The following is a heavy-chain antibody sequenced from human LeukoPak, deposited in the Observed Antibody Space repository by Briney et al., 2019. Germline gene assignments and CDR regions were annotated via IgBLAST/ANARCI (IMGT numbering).Heavy chain of an antibody. CDR1: GYRFTSYW. Sequence: GESLKISCKGSGYRFTSYWIGWVRPMPGKGLVWMGFIYPGDSDTRYSPSFQGQVTISADKSMSTAYLQWSSLKASDTAMYYCARPACSSTSCYLYFQHWGQGTLVTVSS. CDR3: ARPACSSTSCYLYFQH. CDR2: IYPGDSDT. V-gene: IGHV5-51*01. J-gene: IGHJ1*01. D-gene: IGHD2-2*01.